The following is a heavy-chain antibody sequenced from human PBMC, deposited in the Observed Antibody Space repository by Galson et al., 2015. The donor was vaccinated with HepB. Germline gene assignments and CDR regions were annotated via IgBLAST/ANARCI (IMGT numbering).Heavy chain of an antibody. Sequence: SLRLSCAASGFTFSSSAMHWVRQASGKGLEWVGRIRSKANSYATAYAASVKGRFTISRDDSKNTAYLQMNSLKTEDTAVYYCTIQDCSSTSCPVDYWGQGTLVTVSS. CDR3: TIQDCSSTSCPVDY. J-gene: IGHJ4*02. V-gene: IGHV3-73*01. CDR2: IRSKANSYAT. D-gene: IGHD2-2*01. CDR1: GFTFSSSA.